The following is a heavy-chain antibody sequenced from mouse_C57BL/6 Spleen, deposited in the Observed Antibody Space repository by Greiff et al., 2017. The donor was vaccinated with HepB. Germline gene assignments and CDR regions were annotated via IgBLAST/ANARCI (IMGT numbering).Heavy chain of an antibody. D-gene: IGHD4-1*01. J-gene: IGHJ2*01. CDR3: ARKMADWGYFDY. CDR1: GFTFSDYG. V-gene: IGHV5-17*01. CDR2: ISSGSSTI. Sequence: EVHLVESGGGLVKPGGSLNLSCAASGFTFSDYGMHWVRQAPEKGLEWVAYISSGSSTIYYADTVKGRFTISRDNAKNNLFLHMTSLRSEDTAMYYCARKMADWGYFDYWGQGTTLTVSS.